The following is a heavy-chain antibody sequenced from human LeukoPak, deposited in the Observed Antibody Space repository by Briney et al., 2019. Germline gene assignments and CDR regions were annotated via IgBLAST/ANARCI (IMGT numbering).Heavy chain of an antibody. J-gene: IGHJ4*02. D-gene: IGHD5-18*01. V-gene: IGHV4-39*01. CDR2: IYYSGST. CDR1: GGSISSSSYY. Sequence: NASETLSLTCTVSGGSISSSSYYWGWICQPPGKGLEWIGSIYYSGSTYYNPSLKSRVTISVDTSKNQFSLKLSSVTAADTAVYYCASYTAMVTGGYDYWGQGTLVTVSS. CDR3: ASYTAMVTGGYDY.